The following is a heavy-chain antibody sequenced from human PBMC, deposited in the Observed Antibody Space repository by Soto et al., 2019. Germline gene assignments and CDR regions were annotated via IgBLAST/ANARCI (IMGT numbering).Heavy chain of an antibody. Sequence: QITLNESGPTVVRPTETLTLTCRFSGFSLTTSGVGVGWIRQSPGKAPEWLALIYWDDDKRYSASLKSMLTITKDTSKNQVVLTVSDLDPTDTATYYCAHRVLRTVFGLVTPTAIYFDFWGQGTPVAVSS. V-gene: IGHV2-5*02. J-gene: IGHJ4*02. CDR1: GFSLTTSGVG. CDR2: IYWDDDK. D-gene: IGHD3-3*01. CDR3: AHRVLRTVFGLVTPTAIYFDF.